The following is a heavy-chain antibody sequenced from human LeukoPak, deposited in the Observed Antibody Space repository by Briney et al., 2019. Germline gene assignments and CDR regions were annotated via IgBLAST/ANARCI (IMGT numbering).Heavy chain of an antibody. J-gene: IGHJ4*02. CDR2: ISTRSGDS. V-gene: IGHV1-18*01. Sequence: ASVKVSCKASGYTFTTHGVSWVRQGPGQGLEWMGWISTRSGDSNYAQKLQGRVTMTTDTSTSTAYMELRSLRSDDTAVYYCARGAPGAPLYDYWGQGTLVTVSS. D-gene: IGHD3-10*01. CDR1: GYTFTTHG. CDR3: ARGAPGAPLYDY.